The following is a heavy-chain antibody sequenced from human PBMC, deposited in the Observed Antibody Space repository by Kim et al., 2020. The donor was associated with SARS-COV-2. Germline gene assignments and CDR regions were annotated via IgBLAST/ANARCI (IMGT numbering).Heavy chain of an antibody. D-gene: IGHD6-6*01. V-gene: IGHV4-59*08. CDR3: ARHASGPLIRHGFDT. Sequence: SETLSLTCTVSGGSVSGYYWSWIRLPPGKGLEWVGYVSNVGTTLYSPSLNSRLILSRDTSKNQISLNLRSVTASDTAFYYCARHASGPLIRHGFDTWGQG. CDR1: GGSVSGYY. J-gene: IGHJ4*02. CDR2: VSNVGTT.